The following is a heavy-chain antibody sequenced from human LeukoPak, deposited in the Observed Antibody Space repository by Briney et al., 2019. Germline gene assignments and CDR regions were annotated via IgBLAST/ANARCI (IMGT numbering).Heavy chain of an antibody. Sequence: GASVKVSCKASGYTFTSYDINWVRQATGQGLEWMGWMNPNSGNTGYAQKFQGRVTMTRNTSISTAYMELSSLRSEDTAVYYCARGSHAPGYCSSTSCYAPLYYYYYYMDVWGKGTTVTISS. CDR3: ARGSHAPGYCSSTSCYAPLYYYYYYMDV. J-gene: IGHJ6*03. CDR1: GYTFTSYD. V-gene: IGHV1-8*01. CDR2: MNPNSGNT. D-gene: IGHD2-2*01.